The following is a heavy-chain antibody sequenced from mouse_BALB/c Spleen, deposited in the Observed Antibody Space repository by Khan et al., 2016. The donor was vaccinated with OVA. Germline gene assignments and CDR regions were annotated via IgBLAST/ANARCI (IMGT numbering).Heavy chain of an antibody. CDR3: TRSGFLYYFDY. D-gene: IGHD3-2*02. V-gene: IGHV1-5*01. CDR1: GYSFTSYW. CDR2: IYPGNTDT. J-gene: IGHJ2*01. Sequence: VQLQQSGTVLARPGASVKMSCKASGYSFTSYWMHWVKQRPGQGLEWIGAIYPGNTDTRYNQKFKGKAKLTAVTSATTAYMELSSLTNEDSAVYSCTRSGFLYYFDYWGQGTTLTVSS.